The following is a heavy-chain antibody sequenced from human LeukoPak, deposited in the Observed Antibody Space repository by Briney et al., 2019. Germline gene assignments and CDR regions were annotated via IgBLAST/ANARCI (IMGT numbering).Heavy chain of an antibody. CDR3: ARFSKIVGATNWFDP. V-gene: IGHV4-39*07. J-gene: IGHJ5*02. CDR2: IYYSGST. Sequence: SETLSLTCTVSGGSISSSSYYWGWIRQPPGKGLEWIGSIYYSGSTYYNPSLKSRVTISVDTSKNQFSLKLSSVTAADTAVYYCARFSKIVGATNWFDPWGQGTLVTVSS. D-gene: IGHD1-26*01. CDR1: GGSISSSSYY.